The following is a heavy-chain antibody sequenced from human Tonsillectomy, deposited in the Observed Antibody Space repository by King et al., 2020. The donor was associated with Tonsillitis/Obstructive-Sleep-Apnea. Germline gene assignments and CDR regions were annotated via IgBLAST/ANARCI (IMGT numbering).Heavy chain of an antibody. Sequence: VQLVESGGGVVLPGRSRRLSCVASGVTFRHYGMHWVRQAPGKGLEWAALISFDGSDKYYADSVKGRFSISRDNSKNTVYLQMNFLRPEDTAVYYCARGEMATISPAFDIWGQGTMVTVSS. V-gene: IGHV3-30*01. CDR3: ARGEMATISPAFDI. CDR2: ISFDGSDK. D-gene: IGHD5-24*01. J-gene: IGHJ3*02. CDR1: GVTFRHYG.